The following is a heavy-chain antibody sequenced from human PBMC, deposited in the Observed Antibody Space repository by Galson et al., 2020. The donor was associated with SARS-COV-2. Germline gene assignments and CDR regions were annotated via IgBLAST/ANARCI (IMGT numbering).Heavy chain of an antibody. CDR3: VSGSYYNVYYYYYGMDV. J-gene: IGHJ6*02. Sequence: GESLKISCAASGFTFSSYEMNWVRQAPGKGLEWVSYISSSGSTIYYADSVKGRFTISRDNAKNSLYLQMNSLRAEDTAVYYCVSGSYYNVYYYYYGMDVWGQGTTVTVSS. CDR2: ISSSGSTI. D-gene: IGHD3-10*01. V-gene: IGHV3-48*03. CDR1: GFTFSSYE.